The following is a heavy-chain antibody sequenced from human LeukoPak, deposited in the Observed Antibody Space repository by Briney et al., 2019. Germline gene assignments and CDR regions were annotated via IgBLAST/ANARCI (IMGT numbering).Heavy chain of an antibody. V-gene: IGHV3-20*04. Sequence: PGGSLRLSCAASGFTFDDFGMSWVRQAPGKGLEWVSGINWNGVTIDYVDSVKGRFTISRDNSKNTLYLQMNSLRAEDTAVYYCAKGRMVRGVITPQNYYYYYMDVWGKGTTVTVSS. CDR1: GFTFDDFG. D-gene: IGHD3-10*01. J-gene: IGHJ6*03. CDR2: INWNGVTI. CDR3: AKGRMVRGVITPQNYYYYYMDV.